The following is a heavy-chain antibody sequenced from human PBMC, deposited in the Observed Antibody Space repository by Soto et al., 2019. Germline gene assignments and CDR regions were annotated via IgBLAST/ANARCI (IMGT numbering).Heavy chain of an antibody. CDR2: IKYDESEK. Sequence: EVQLVESGGGLVQPGGSLRLSCVASGFTFRTYWMAWVRQAPEKGLEWVANIKYDESEKYYVDSVKGRFTDSRDNARNSLFVQMDSLRAEDTAVYYCASGRTEICCGMDVWGQWTTVTVSS. CDR3: ASGRTEICCGMDV. V-gene: IGHV3-7*02. D-gene: IGHD1-26*01. CDR1: GFTFRTYW. J-gene: IGHJ6*02.